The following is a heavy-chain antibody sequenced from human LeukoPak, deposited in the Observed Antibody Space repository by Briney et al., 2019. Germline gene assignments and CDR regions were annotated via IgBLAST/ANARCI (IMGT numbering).Heavy chain of an antibody. V-gene: IGHV1-3*01. CDR3: ARAYYYGSGSYYFDY. D-gene: IGHD3-10*01. CDR1: GYTFTSYA. CDR2: INAGNGNT. Sequence: GASVKVSCKAFGYTFTSYAMHWVRQAPGQRLEWMGWINAGNGNTKYSQKFQGRVTITRDTSASTAYMELSSLRSEDTAVYYCARAYYYGSGSYYFDYWGQGTLVTVSS. J-gene: IGHJ4*02.